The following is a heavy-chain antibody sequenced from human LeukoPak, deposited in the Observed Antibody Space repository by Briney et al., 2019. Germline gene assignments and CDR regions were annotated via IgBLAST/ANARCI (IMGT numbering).Heavy chain of an antibody. Sequence: PSETLSLTCTVSGGSISRGGYYWSWIREHPGKGLEWIGYIYYSGSPYYNPSLKSRVTISVGTSKNHFSLKLTSVPAADTAVYYCARLLGWSGPINWFDPWGRGTLVTVSS. CDR3: ARLLGWSGPINWFDP. D-gene: IGHD3-3*01. J-gene: IGHJ5*02. CDR1: GGSISRGGYY. V-gene: IGHV4-31*03. CDR2: IYYSGSP.